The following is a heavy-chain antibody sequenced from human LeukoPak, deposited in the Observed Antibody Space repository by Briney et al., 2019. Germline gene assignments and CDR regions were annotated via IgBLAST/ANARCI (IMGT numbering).Heavy chain of an antibody. Sequence: ASVKVSCKASGYTFTSYDINWVRQAPGQRLEWMGWINGGNGNTKYSQKFQGRVTITRDTSASTAYMELSSLRSDDTAVYYCARDLSSGWYGGYWGQGTLVTVSS. CDR3: ARDLSSGWYGGY. CDR2: INGGNGNT. V-gene: IGHV1-3*01. J-gene: IGHJ4*02. D-gene: IGHD6-19*01. CDR1: GYTFTSYD.